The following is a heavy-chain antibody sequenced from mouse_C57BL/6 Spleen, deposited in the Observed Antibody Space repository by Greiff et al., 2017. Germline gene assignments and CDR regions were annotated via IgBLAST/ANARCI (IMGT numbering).Heavy chain of an antibody. V-gene: IGHV14-1*01. CDR2: IDPEDGDT. CDR3: TVYYGSSYWYFDV. J-gene: IGHJ1*03. Sequence: VHVKQSGAELVRPGASVKLSCTASGFNITGYYMHWVKQRPGQGLEWIGRIDPEDGDTEYAPKFQGKATMTADTSSNTAYLQLSSLTSEDTAVYYCTVYYGSSYWYFDVWGTGTTVTVSS. D-gene: IGHD1-1*01. CDR1: GFNITGYY.